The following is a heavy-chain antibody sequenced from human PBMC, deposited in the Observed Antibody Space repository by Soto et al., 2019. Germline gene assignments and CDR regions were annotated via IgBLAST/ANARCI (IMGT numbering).Heavy chain of an antibody. D-gene: IGHD3-10*01. Sequence: GGSLRLSCAASGFTFSDYYMSWIRQAPGKGLEWVSYISSSGSTIYYADSVKGRFTISRDNAKNLLYLQMNSLRAEDTAVYYCATLRWFGELSDPSHIYYMDVWGKGTTVTVSS. CDR2: ISSSGSTI. CDR3: ATLRWFGELSDPSHIYYMDV. CDR1: GFTFSDYY. J-gene: IGHJ6*03. V-gene: IGHV3-11*01.